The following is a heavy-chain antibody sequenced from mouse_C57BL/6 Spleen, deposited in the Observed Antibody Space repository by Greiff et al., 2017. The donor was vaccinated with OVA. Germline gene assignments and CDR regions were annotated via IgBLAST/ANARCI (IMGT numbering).Heavy chain of an antibody. V-gene: IGHV2-6*01. CDR2: IWGVGST. CDR3: ASDRDYDYGGFAY. J-gene: IGHJ3*01. Sequence: VKLVESGPGLVAPSQSLSITCTVSGFSLTSYGVDWVRQSPGKGLEWLGVIWGVGSTNYNSALKSRLSISKDNSKSQVFLKMNSLQTDDTAMYYCASDRDYDYGGFAYWGQGTLVTVSA. CDR1: GFSLTSYG. D-gene: IGHD2-4*01.